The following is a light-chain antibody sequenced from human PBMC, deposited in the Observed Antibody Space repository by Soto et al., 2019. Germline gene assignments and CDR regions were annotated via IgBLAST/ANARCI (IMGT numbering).Light chain of an antibody. CDR1: QRINIY. CDR3: QQSFSTPT. J-gene: IGKJ5*01. V-gene: IGKV1-39*01. Sequence: IQMNQSQSSLSTSIGDRVTITCRASQRINIYLNWYRQKPGKAPELLIYSASNLQSGVPSRFSGSGSGTDFTLTISGLQSEDFATDDCQQSFSTPTFGQGTRLEIK. CDR2: SAS.